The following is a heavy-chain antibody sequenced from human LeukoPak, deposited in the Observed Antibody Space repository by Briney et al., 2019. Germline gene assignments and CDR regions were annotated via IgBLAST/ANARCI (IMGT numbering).Heavy chain of an antibody. CDR1: GFTFSSYW. Sequence: GGCLRLSCAASGFTFSSYWMNWVRQAPGKGLEWVSSIISSSSYIYYADSVKGRFTISRDNAKNSLYLQMSSLRAEDTAVYYCARDGRDTIFGVVIPEDYWGQGTLVTVSS. V-gene: IGHV3-21*01. D-gene: IGHD3-3*01. J-gene: IGHJ4*02. CDR2: IISSSSYI. CDR3: ARDGRDTIFGVVIPEDY.